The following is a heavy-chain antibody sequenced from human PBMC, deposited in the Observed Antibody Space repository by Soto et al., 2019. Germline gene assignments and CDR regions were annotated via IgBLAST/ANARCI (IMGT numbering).Heavy chain of an antibody. CDR1: GGSVTNSSYY. CDR2: VYYRGRS. Sequence: KTSETLSLTCTVSGGSVTNSSYYWGWIRQSPGKGLEWIGSVYYRGRSYSKSPVKSRVTISVDTSKNRFSLSLNSVTASDTAVYFCVSQRTTVPTQAYFDYWGPGALVTVSS. J-gene: IGHJ4*02. V-gene: IGHV4-39*01. CDR3: VSQRTTVPTQAYFDY. D-gene: IGHD4-17*01.